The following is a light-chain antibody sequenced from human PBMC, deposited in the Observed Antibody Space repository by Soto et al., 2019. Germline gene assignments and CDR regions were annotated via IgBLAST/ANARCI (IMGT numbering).Light chain of an antibody. CDR1: RNINRK. CDR3: QQYYDYPPLI. Sequence: EIVMTQSPATLSVSPGERATLSCRASRNINRKLAWYQQKPGQAPRLLISGASTSATGIPARFSGSGSGTEFTLTISSLQSEDFAVYYCQQYYDYPPLIVGGGTKVEIK. CDR2: GAS. J-gene: IGKJ4*01. V-gene: IGKV3-15*01.